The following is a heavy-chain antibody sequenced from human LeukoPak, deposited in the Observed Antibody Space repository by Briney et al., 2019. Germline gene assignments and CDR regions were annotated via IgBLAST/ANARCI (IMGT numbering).Heavy chain of an antibody. CDR2: ISGSGGST. Sequence: GGSLRLSCAASGFTFSSYAMSWVRQAPGKGLEWVSAISGSGGSTYYADSVKGRFTISRDNSKNTLYLQMNSLRAEDTAVYYCAKDLGTYDSSGFYFDYWGQGTLVTVSS. CDR1: GFTFSSYA. CDR3: AKDLGTYDSSGFYFDY. J-gene: IGHJ4*02. V-gene: IGHV3-23*01. D-gene: IGHD3-22*01.